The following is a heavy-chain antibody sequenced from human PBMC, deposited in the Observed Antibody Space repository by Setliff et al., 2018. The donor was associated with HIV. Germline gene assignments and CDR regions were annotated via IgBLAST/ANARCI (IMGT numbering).Heavy chain of an antibody. D-gene: IGHD2-21*01. CDR3: ARGAYPREFYFGS. CDR1: GGSVSSGGYY. CDR2: IYYSGST. Sequence: PSETLSLTCTVSGGSVSSGGYYWSWIRQHPGRGLEWIGHIYYSGSTYDNPSLKSRFSISIDTPKNRFSLEVASVTAADTAVYYCARGAYPREFYFGSWGQGMLVTVSS. J-gene: IGHJ4*02. V-gene: IGHV4-31*03.